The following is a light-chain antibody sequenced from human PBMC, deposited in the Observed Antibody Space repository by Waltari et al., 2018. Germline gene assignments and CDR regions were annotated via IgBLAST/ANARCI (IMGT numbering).Light chain of an antibody. V-gene: IGLV1-51*02. CDR3: GTWDSSLGVWV. Sequence: QSVLTQPPSVSVAPGQKVTISCSGRPSTIGGNDVFWYQQLPGTAPKLLIYETDGRPAGTPDRFSGSKSGTTATLGITGLQTGDEADYYCGTWDSSLGVWVFGGGTRLTVL. CDR1: PSTIGGND. J-gene: IGLJ3*02. CDR2: ETD.